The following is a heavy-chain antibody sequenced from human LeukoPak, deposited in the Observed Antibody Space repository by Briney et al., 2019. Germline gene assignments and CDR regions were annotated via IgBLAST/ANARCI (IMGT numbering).Heavy chain of an antibody. CDR1: GGSISSGGYS. CDR2: MYYRGNT. D-gene: IGHD6-13*01. Sequence: PSETLSLTCAVSGGSISSGGYSWSWIRQPPGKGLEWIGYMYYRGNTNYNPSLKSRVTISVDTSKNQFSLKLSSVTAADTAVYYCATGVHGIAAAGDYYFDYWGQGTLVTVSS. J-gene: IGHJ4*02. V-gene: IGHV4-61*08. CDR3: ATGVHGIAAAGDYYFDY.